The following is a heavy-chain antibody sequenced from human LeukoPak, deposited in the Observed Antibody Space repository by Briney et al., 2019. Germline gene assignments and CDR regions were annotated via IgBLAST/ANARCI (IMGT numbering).Heavy chain of an antibody. CDR2: INHSGST. J-gene: IGHJ5*02. CDR1: GGSFSGYY. CDR3: ARGPWQWLATFDP. D-gene: IGHD6-19*01. Sequence: SETLSLTCAVYGGSFSGYYWSWIRQPPGKGLEWIGEINHSGSTNYNPSLKSRVTISVDTSKNQFSLKLSSVTAADTAVYYCARGPWQWLATFDPWGQGTLVTVSS. V-gene: IGHV4-34*01.